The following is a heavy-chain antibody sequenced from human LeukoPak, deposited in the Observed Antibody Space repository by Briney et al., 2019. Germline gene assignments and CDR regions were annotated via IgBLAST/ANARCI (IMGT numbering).Heavy chain of an antibody. CDR3: ALSSGNLGYYFDY. J-gene: IGHJ4*02. CDR1: GGSISSGDYY. V-gene: IGHV4-30-4*01. Sequence: PLQTLSLTCTVSGGSISSGDYYWSWIRQPPGKGLEWIGYIYYSGSTYYNPSLKSRVTISVDTSKNQFSLKLSSVTAADTAVYYCALSSGNLGYYFDYWGQGTLVTVSS. D-gene: IGHD3-22*01. CDR2: IYYSGST.